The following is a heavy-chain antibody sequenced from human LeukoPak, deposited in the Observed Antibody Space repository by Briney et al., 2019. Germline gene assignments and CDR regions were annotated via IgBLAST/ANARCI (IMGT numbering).Heavy chain of an antibody. CDR1: GGTFSSYA. D-gene: IGHD3-22*01. V-gene: IGHV1-69*05. J-gene: IGHJ4*02. Sequence: SVKVSCKASGGTFSSYAISWVRQAPGQGLEWMGRIIPIFGTANYARKFHGRVTIPTHESTITAYMELSSLRSEDAAVYYCARTAQYSSGYPYYFDYWGQGTLVTVSS. CDR3: ARTAQYSSGYPYYFDY. CDR2: IIPIFGTA.